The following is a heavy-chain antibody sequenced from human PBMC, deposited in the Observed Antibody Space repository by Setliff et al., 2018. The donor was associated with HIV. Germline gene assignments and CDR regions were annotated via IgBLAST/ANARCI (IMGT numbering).Heavy chain of an antibody. J-gene: IGHJ3*02. CDR2: ISWNSGSI. CDR3: ARQGAVAGNEDAFDI. D-gene: IGHD6-19*01. Sequence: GGSLRLSCAASGFTFDDYAMHWVRQAPGKGLEWVSGISWNSGSIGYADSVKGRFTISRDNAKNSLYLQMNSLRAEDTALYYCARQGAVAGNEDAFDIWGQGTMVTVSS. V-gene: IGHV3-9*01. CDR1: GFTFDDYA.